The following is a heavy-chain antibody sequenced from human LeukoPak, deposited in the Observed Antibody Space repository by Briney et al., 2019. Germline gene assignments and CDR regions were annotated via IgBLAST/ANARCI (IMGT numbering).Heavy chain of an antibody. Sequence: SETLSLTCTVSGGSISSSDYYWGWIRQPPGKGLELIAGINYSGSTYYTPSLQSRVTISLDTSNNQFSLRLSSVTAADTAVYYCARGDFWSGYYTFDYWGQGTLVTVSS. CDR2: INYSGST. J-gene: IGHJ4*02. D-gene: IGHD3-3*01. V-gene: IGHV4-39*07. CDR3: ARGDFWSGYYTFDY. CDR1: GGSISSSDYY.